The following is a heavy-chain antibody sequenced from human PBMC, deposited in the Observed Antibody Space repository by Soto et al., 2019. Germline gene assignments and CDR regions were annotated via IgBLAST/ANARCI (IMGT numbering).Heavy chain of an antibody. V-gene: IGHV3-30-3*01. CDR2: ISCDGTNK. Sequence: GGSLRLSCAASGFSFSISPMHWVRQAPGKGPEWVALISCDGTNKFYADSVKGRFTISRDNSKSTLYLQVDSLRPEDAAVYYCARDPKTSGGQHWAFNYFDSWGQGTLVTVSS. CDR1: GFSFSISP. D-gene: IGHD7-27*01. CDR3: ARDPKTSGGQHWAFNYFDS. J-gene: IGHJ4*02.